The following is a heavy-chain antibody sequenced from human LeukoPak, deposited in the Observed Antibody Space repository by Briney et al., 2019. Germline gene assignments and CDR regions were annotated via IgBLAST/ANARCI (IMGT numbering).Heavy chain of an antibody. J-gene: IGHJ6*02. V-gene: IGHV4-39*01. D-gene: IGHD2-15*01. CDR1: GGSIRSDFHY. CDR2: ILYTGGS. Sequence: AETLSLNCTVSGGSIRSDFHYWDWIRQPPGKGLEWILSILYTGGSWVKPSLKSRASISVDTSGNQFSLTLHSVNAIDTALYYCTRRASGSGGTQAGMDVWGQGTTVTVS. CDR3: TRRASGSGGTQAGMDV.